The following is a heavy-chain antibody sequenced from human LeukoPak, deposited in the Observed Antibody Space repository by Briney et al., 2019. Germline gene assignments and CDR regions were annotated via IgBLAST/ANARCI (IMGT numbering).Heavy chain of an antibody. V-gene: IGHV4-59*08. CDR2: IYYSGTS. Sequence: PSETLSLTCTVSGDSMTSYYWSWIRQPPGKGLEWIGNIYYSGTSNYNPSLRSRVTISEDTSKNQFSLELNAVTVADTAVYYCARHDQVSTSSPKFNDAFDIWGQGTMVTVSS. D-gene: IGHD2-2*01. CDR1: GDSMTSYY. CDR3: ARHDQVSTSSPKFNDAFDI. J-gene: IGHJ3*02.